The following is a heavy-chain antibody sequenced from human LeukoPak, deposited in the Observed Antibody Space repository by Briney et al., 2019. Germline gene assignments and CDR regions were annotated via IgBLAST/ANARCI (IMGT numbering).Heavy chain of an antibody. Sequence: SVKVSCKASGGTFSSYAISWVRQAPGQGLEWMGGIIPILGIANYAQKFQGRVTITADKSTSTAYMELSSLRSEDTAVYYCARGYYDFWSGWSYYFDYWGQGTLVTVSS. V-gene: IGHV1-69*10. CDR1: GGTFSSYA. CDR2: IIPILGIA. J-gene: IGHJ4*02. D-gene: IGHD3-3*01. CDR3: ARGYYDFWSGWSYYFDY.